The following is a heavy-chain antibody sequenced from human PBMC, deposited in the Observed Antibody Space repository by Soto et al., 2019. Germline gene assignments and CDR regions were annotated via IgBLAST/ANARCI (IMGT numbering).Heavy chain of an antibody. J-gene: IGHJ6*02. CDR2: IKWDASEK. CDR1: GFTFGYYW. CDR3: TTDGFLPTYYYYYYGMDV. Sequence: PGGSLRLSCAASGFTFGYYWMSWVRQAPGKGLEWLATIKWDASEKKYVDSVKGRFTMSRDNAKNSVYLQMNSLKTEDTAVYYCTTDGFLPTYYYYYYGMDVWGQGTTVTVSS. D-gene: IGHD3-10*01. V-gene: IGHV3-7*03.